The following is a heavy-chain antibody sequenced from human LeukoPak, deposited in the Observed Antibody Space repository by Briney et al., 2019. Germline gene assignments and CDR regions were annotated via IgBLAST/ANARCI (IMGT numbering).Heavy chain of an antibody. J-gene: IGHJ3*02. D-gene: IGHD3-22*01. CDR1: GYTFTGYY. V-gene: IGHV1-2*02. CDR3: ASGFMGYDRSGYYDDAFDI. Sequence: GASVKVSCKASGYTFTGYYMHWVRQAPGQGLEWMGWINPNSGGTNYAQKFQGRVTMTRDTSISTAYMELSSLRSEDTAVYYCASGFMGYDRSGYYDDAFDIWGQGTMVTVSS. CDR2: INPNSGGT.